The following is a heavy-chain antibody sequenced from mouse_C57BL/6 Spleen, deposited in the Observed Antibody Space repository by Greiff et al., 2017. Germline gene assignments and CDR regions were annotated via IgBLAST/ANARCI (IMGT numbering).Heavy chain of an antibody. V-gene: IGHV1-54*01. D-gene: IGHD4-1*01. CDR1: GYAFTNYL. CDR3: ARSTPLGRGKGFDY. Sequence: QVQLKQSGAELVRPGTSVKVSCKASGYAFTNYLIEWVKQRPGQGLEWIGVINPGSGGTNYNEKFKGKATLTAEQSSSTAYMQLSSLTSEDSAVYFCARSTPLGRGKGFDYWGQGTTLTVSS. CDR2: INPGSGGT. J-gene: IGHJ2*01.